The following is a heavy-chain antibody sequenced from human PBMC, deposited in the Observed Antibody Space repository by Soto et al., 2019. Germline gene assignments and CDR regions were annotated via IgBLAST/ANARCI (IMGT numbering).Heavy chain of an antibody. Sequence: KAGGSLRLSCAASGFTFSSYSMNWVRQAPGKGLEWVSSISSSSSYIYYADSAKGRFTISRDNAKNSLYLQMNSLRAEDTAVYYCAREGISVLVPFDPWGQGTLVTVSS. V-gene: IGHV3-21*01. CDR3: AREGISVLVPFDP. D-gene: IGHD2-8*02. CDR2: ISSSSSYI. CDR1: GFTFSSYS. J-gene: IGHJ5*02.